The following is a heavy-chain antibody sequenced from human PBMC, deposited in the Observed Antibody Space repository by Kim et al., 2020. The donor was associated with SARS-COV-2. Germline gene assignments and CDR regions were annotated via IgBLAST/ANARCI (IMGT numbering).Heavy chain of an antibody. CDR3: AKDRFGGYNIFDY. Sequence: GGSLRLSCAASGFTFSSYGMHWVRQAPGKGLEWVAIISYDGSNKYYADSVKGRFTISRDNSKNTLYLQMNSLRAEDTAVYYCAKDRFGGYNIFDYWGQGT. V-gene: IGHV3-30*18. J-gene: IGHJ4*02. CDR2: ISYDGSNK. D-gene: IGHD5-12*01. CDR1: GFTFSSYG.